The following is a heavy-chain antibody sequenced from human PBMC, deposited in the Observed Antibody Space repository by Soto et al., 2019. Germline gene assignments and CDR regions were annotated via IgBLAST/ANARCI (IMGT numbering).Heavy chain of an antibody. CDR2: IWYDGSNK. V-gene: IGHV3-33*01. Sequence: GSLRLSCAASGFTFSTYGIHWVRQAPGKGLEWVALIWYDGSNKYYADSVRGRFTSSRDNSKNMLYLQMNSLRAEDTAVYYCARDQGIGAFDIWGQGTMVTVSS. J-gene: IGHJ3*02. CDR1: GFTFSTYG. D-gene: IGHD2-21*01. CDR3: ARDQGIGAFDI.